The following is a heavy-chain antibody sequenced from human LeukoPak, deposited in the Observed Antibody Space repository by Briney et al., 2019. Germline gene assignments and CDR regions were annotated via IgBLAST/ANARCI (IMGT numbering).Heavy chain of an antibody. V-gene: IGHV2-5*02. CDR3: AHRPYDCWSGTRRGPFDY. D-gene: IGHD3-3*01. Sequence: SGHTLAKPTQTLTLTRTFPGFSLSTSGVDVTWIRQPPGKALEWLALIYWDEDKRYNPYLKSRLTINKDTSKNQVVLTMTDMDPVDTATYYCAHRPYDCWSGTRRGPFDYWGQGTLVTVSS. CDR1: GFSLSTSGVD. J-gene: IGHJ4*02. CDR2: IYWDEDK.